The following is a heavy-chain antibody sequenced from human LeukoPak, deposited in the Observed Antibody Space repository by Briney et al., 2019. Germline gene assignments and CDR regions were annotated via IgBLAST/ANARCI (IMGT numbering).Heavy chain of an antibody. J-gene: IGHJ4*02. D-gene: IGHD1-26*01. CDR1: GFTFSSYE. CDR2: ISSSGSTI. CDR3: AKDFYSGSYYYFDY. Sequence: PGGSLRLSCAASGFTFSSYEMNWVRQAPGKGLEWVSYISSSGSTIYYADSVKGRFTISRDNAKNSLYLQMNSLRGEDTALYYRAKDFYSGSYYYFDYWGQGTLVTVSS. V-gene: IGHV3-48*03.